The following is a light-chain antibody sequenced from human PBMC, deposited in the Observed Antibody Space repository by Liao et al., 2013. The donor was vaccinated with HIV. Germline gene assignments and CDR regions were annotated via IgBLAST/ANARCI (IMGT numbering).Light chain of an antibody. J-gene: IGLJ3*02. CDR2: YDS. V-gene: IGLV3-21*01. CDR1: NIGSKT. Sequence: SYELTQPPSVSVAPGKTARITCEETNIGSKTVHWYQQRPGQAPVLVMSYDSDRPSGIPERFSGSNSGSTATLTISSVEAGDEADYFCQVFDSSRGVFGGGTKLTVL. CDR3: QVFDSSRGV.